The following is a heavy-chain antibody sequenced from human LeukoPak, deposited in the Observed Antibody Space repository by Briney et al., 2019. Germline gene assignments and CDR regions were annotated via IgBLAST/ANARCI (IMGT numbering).Heavy chain of an antibody. J-gene: IGHJ4*02. CDR3: ARDMDSPFYY. CDR2: ISSSGSTI. D-gene: IGHD2-2*03. CDR1: GFTFSSYE. V-gene: IGHV3-48*03. Sequence: GGSLRLSCAASGFTFSSYEMNWVRQAPGKGLEWVSYISSSGSTIYYADSVKGRFTISRDNAKNTLYLQMNSLRAEDTAVYYCARDMDSPFYYWGQGTLVTVSS.